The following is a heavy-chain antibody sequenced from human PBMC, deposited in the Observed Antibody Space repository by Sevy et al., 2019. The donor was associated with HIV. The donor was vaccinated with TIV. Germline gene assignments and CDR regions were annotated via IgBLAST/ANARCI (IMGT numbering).Heavy chain of an antibody. Sequence: GGSLRLSCAASGFTFSSYPMHWVRQAPGKGLEWVAVISYDGSNKYYADSVKGRLTISRDNSKNTLYVQMNGLRAEDTAVFYCGRDREMGNYYDSSGSIDYWGQGTLVTVSS. CDR1: GFTFSSYP. V-gene: IGHV3-30*04. J-gene: IGHJ4*02. D-gene: IGHD3-22*01. CDR2: ISYDGSNK. CDR3: GRDREMGNYYDSSGSIDY.